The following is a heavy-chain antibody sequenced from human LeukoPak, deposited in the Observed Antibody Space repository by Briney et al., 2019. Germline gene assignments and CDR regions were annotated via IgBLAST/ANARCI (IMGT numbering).Heavy chain of an antibody. CDR1: GFTFSRYW. J-gene: IGHJ4*02. CDR2: ISYDGTNK. D-gene: IGHD3-22*01. CDR3: AQGYFYDKIGYPPVDY. Sequence: PGGSLRLSCAASGFTFSRYWMHWVRQAPGKGLEWVALISYDGTNKYYADSVKGRFTISRDNSKTTLYLQMDSLRVEDTAVYYCAQGYFYDKIGYPPVDYWGQGTLVTVSS. V-gene: IGHV3-30-3*01.